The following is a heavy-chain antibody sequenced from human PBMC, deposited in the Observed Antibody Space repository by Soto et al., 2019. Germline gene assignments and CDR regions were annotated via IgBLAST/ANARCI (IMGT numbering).Heavy chain of an antibody. Sequence: PGGSHRHSSTSSGLPFISYAMSWVRQATGKGLEWVSAISGSGGSTYYADSVKGRFTISRDNSKNTLYLQMNSLRAEDTAVYYCSKEPSIAVAGTPGYWGQGTLVTVPS. CDR1: GLPFISYA. D-gene: IGHD6-19*01. J-gene: IGHJ4*02. CDR3: SKEPSIAVAGTPGY. V-gene: IGHV3-23*01. CDR2: ISGSGGST.